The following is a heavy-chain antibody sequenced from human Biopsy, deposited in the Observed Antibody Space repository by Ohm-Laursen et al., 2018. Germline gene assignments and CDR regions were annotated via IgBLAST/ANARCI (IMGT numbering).Heavy chain of an antibody. D-gene: IGHD2-2*02. V-gene: IGHV2-70*16. CDR3: ARIPILVVPAAIVYRHRRHLQGLDV. CDR2: IDWDDAK. J-gene: IGHJ6*02. CDR1: GFSLNTRGMS. Sequence: TQTLTLTSTLSGFSLNTRGMSVTWIRQPPGEALEWLARIDWDDAKFYNGSLKTRLTISKDTSENHVVLTLSDVDPVDTATYYCARIPILVVPAAIVYRHRRHLQGLDVWGQGTTVIVSS.